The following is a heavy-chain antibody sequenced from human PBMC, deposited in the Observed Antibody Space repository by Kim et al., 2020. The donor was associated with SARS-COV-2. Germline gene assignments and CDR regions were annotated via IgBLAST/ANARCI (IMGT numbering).Heavy chain of an antibody. Sequence: GGSLRLSCAASGFTFSSYAMSWVRQAPGKGLEWVSAISGSGGSTYYADSVKGRFTISRDNSKNTLYLQMNSLRAEDTAVYYCAKDRAVVRGVITYYFVYWCQGTLVTAAS. D-gene: IGHD3-10*01. CDR2: ISGSGGST. CDR3: AKDRAVVRGVITYYFVY. J-gene: IGHJ4*02. CDR1: GFTFSSYA. V-gene: IGHV3-23*01.